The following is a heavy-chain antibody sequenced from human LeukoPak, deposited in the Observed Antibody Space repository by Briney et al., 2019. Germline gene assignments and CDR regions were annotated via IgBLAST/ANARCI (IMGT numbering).Heavy chain of an antibody. V-gene: IGHV3-30*04. J-gene: IGHJ6*02. CDR1: GFTFSSYA. CDR3: ARDLSHDYGDCGLYCYYYYGMDV. CDR2: ISYDGSNK. D-gene: IGHD4-17*01. Sequence: PGRSLRLSCAASGFTFSSYAMHWVRQAPGKGLEWVAVISYDGSNKYYADSVKGRFTISRDNSKNTLYLQMNSLRAEDTAVYYCARDLSHDYGDCGLYCYYYYGMDVWGQGTTVTVSS.